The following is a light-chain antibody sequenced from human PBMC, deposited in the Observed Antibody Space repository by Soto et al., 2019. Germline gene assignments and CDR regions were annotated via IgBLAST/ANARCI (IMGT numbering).Light chain of an antibody. CDR2: YDT. Sequence: SYELTQPPSVSVAPGKTARITCGGNNIGSKSVHWYQQKPGQAPVLVIYYDTDRPSGIPERFSGSNSGNTATLTISRVEAGDEADYCCQVCDGSSDHVFFGGGTKLTVL. CDR3: QVCDGSSDHVF. J-gene: IGLJ2*01. CDR1: NIGSKS. V-gene: IGLV3-21*04.